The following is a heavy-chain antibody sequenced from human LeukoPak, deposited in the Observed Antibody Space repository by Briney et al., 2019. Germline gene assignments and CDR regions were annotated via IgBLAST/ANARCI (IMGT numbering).Heavy chain of an antibody. V-gene: IGHV3-64*01. CDR3: AKDPVRDIVLMVYAL. CDR1: GFTFSSYV. J-gene: IGHJ4*02. D-gene: IGHD2-8*01. CDR2: ISSAGGST. Sequence: PGGSLRLSCAASGFTFSSYVMHWARQAPGKGLEYVSGISSAGGSTYYANSVKGRFTISRDNSKNTLYLQMNSLRAEDTAVYYCAKDPVRDIVLMVYALWGQGTLVTVSS.